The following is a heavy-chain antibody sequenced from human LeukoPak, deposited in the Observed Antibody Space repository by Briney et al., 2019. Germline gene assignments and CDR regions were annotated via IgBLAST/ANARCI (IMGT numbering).Heavy chain of an antibody. V-gene: IGHV4-30-4*01. CDR2: IYYSGST. CDR3: ARVPLSSGYYYEGLDAFDI. Sequence: PSETLSLTCTVSGGSISSGDYYWSWIRQPPGKGLEWIGYIYYSGSTYYNPSLKSRVTISVDTSKNQFSLKLSSVTAADTAVYYCARVPLSSGYYYEGLDAFDIWGQGTMVTVSS. D-gene: IGHD3-22*01. J-gene: IGHJ3*02. CDR1: GGSISSGDYY.